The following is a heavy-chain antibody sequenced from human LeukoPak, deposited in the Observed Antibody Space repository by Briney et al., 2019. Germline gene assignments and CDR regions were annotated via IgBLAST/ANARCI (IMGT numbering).Heavy chain of an antibody. CDR3: ARDDRYSSSWDY. Sequence: ASVKVSCKASGYTFTSYGVSWVRQAPGQGLEWMGWISAYNGNTNYAQRLQGRVTMTTDTSTSTAYMELRSLRSDDTAVYYCARDDRYSSSWDYWGQGTLVTVSS. D-gene: IGHD6-13*01. J-gene: IGHJ4*02. CDR1: GYTFTSYG. V-gene: IGHV1-18*01. CDR2: ISAYNGNT.